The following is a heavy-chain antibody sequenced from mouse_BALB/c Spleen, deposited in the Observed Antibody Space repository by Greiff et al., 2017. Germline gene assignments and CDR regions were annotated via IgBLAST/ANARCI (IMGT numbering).Heavy chain of an antibody. CDR1: GFTFSSYA. Sequence: DVKLVESGGGLVKPGGSLKLSCAASGFTFSSYAMSWVRQSPEKRLEWVAEISSGGSYTYYPDTVTGRFTISRDNAKNTLYLEMSSLRSEDTAMYYCARAGTVKAMDYWGQGTSVTVSS. CDR2: ISSGGSYT. V-gene: IGHV5-9-4*01. D-gene: IGHD4-1*01. CDR3: ARAGTVKAMDY. J-gene: IGHJ4*01.